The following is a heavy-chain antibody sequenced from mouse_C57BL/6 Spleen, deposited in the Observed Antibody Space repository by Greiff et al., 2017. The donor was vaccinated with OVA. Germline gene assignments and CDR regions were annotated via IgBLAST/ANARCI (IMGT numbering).Heavy chain of an antibody. Sequence: VQLQQSGPELVKPGASVKISCKASGYSFTGYYMNWVKQSPEKSLEWIGEINPSTGGTTYNQKFKAKATLTVYKSSSTAYMQLKSLTSEDSAVYYCARNDDVWGTGTTVTVSS. V-gene: IGHV1-42*01. CDR3: ARNDDV. J-gene: IGHJ1*03. CDR2: INPSTGGT. CDR1: GYSFTGYY.